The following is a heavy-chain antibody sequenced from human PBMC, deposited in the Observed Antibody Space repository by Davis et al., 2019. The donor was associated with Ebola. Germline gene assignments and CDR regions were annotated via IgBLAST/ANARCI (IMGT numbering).Heavy chain of an antibody. V-gene: IGHV3-21*01. CDR2: ISSSGSYI. D-gene: IGHD1-26*01. Sequence: PGGSLRLSCAASGFTFSSYSMNWVRQAPGTRLEWVSSISSSGSYIYYADSVKGRFTISRDNAKNSLYLLMNSLRAEDTAVYYCARETFEWELPRRGFGYWGQGTLVTVSS. CDR3: ARETFEWELPRRGFGY. CDR1: GFTFSSYS. J-gene: IGHJ4*02.